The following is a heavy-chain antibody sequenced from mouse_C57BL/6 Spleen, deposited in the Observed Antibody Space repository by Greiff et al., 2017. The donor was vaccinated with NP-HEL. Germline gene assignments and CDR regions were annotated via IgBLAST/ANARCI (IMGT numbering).Heavy chain of an antibody. J-gene: IGHJ2*01. Sequence: EVHLVESGGGLVKPGGSLKLSCAASGFTFSSYAMSWVRQTPEKRLEWVATISDGGSYTYYPDNVKGRFTISRDNAKNNLYLQMSHLKSEDTAMYYCARIITTVVTLDYWGQGTTLTVSS. V-gene: IGHV5-4*01. CDR2: ISDGGSYT. CDR3: ARIITTVVTLDY. D-gene: IGHD1-1*01. CDR1: GFTFSSYA.